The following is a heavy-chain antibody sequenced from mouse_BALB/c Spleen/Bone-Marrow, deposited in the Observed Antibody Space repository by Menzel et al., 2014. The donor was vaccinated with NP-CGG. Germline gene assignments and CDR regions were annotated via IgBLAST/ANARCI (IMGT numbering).Heavy chain of an antibody. CDR2: INPNNGGT. D-gene: IGHD1-1*02. Sequence: EVQLQQSGPELVMPGASVKISCKTSGYTFTDYTIYWVKQSHGKSLEWIGRINPNNGGTNYNQKFKDKATLTLDKSSSTAYMEXRSLTXEXSXXXYXARGLWYYWGXGTTLTVSS. V-gene: IGHV1-18*01. J-gene: IGHJ2*01. CDR1: GYTFTDYT. CDR3: ARGLWYY.